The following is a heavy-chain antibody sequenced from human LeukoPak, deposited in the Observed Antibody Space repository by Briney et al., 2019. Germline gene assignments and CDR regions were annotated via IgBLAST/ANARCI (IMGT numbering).Heavy chain of an antibody. V-gene: IGHV1-2*02. J-gene: IGHJ4*02. CDR3: ARDERFCNGDNHYPDLGY. CDR1: GYTFTGYY. CDR2: INPNTGAT. D-gene: IGHD2-15*01. Sequence: ASVKASCKASGYTFTGYYMFWVRQAPGQGLEWMGWINPNTGATKYAQNFQGRVTLTRDTSIRTTFMELSSLRPDDTAFYYCARDERFCNGDNHYPDLGYWGQGTLVTVSS.